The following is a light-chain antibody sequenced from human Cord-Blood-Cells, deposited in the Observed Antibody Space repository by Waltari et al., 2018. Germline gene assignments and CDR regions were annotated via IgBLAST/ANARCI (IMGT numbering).Light chain of an antibody. CDR1: SSDAGGYTY. CDR2: DVS. V-gene: IGLV2-14*03. J-gene: IGLJ1*01. Sequence: QSALTPPASVSGSPGQSITISCTGTSSDAGGYTYVSWYQQHPGKAPKLMIYDVSNRPSGVSNRFSGSKSGNTASLTISGLQAEDEADYYCSSYTSSNPYVFGTGTKVTVL. CDR3: SSYTSSNPYV.